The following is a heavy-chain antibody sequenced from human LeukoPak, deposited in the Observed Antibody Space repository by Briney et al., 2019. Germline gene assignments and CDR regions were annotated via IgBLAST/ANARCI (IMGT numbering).Heavy chain of an antibody. V-gene: IGHV3-48*01. D-gene: IGHD1/OR15-1a*01. CDR3: VSSKRNNVGHMVY. CDR2: MSDSGSLI. J-gene: IGHJ4*02. CDR1: GFTFTSYS. Sequence: GGSLRLSCAASGFTFTSYSMNWVRQAPGKGLEWVSYMSDSGSLIYYADSVKGRFTISRDNARNSLYLQMNSLRAEDTAVYYCVSSKRNNVGHMVYWGQGTLVTVTS.